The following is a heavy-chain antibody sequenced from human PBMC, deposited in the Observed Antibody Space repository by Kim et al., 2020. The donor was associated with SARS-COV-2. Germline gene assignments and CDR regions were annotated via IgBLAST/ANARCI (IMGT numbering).Heavy chain of an antibody. V-gene: IGHV3-48*04. D-gene: IGHD6-13*01. J-gene: IGHJ6*02. Sequence: GGSLRLSCAASGFTFSSYSMNWVRQAPGKGLEWVSYISSSSSTIYYADSVKGRFTISRDNAKNSLYLQMNSLRAEDTAVYYCARDRGAAASGPYYYYGMDVWGQGTTVTVSS. CDR1: GFTFSSYS. CDR2: ISSSSSTI. CDR3: ARDRGAAASGPYYYYGMDV.